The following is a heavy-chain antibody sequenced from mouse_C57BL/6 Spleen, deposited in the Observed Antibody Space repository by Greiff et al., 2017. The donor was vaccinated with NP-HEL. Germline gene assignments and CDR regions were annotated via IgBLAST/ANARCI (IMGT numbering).Heavy chain of an antibody. V-gene: IGHV1-74*01. J-gene: IGHJ4*01. CDR1: GYTFTSYW. Sequence: VQLQQPGAELVKPGASVKVSCKASGYTFTSYWMHWVKQRPGQGLEWIGRIHPSDSDTNYNQKFKGKATLTVDKSSSTAYMQLSSLTSEDSAVYYCAIGSVIYYGYDYAMDYWGQGTSVTVSS. D-gene: IGHD2-2*01. CDR2: IHPSDSDT. CDR3: AIGSVIYYGYDYAMDY.